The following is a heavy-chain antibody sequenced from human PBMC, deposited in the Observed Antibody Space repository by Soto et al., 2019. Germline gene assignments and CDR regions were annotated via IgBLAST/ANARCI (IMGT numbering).Heavy chain of an antibody. CDR2: ISYDGSHK. CDR1: GFTFSSYA. CDR3: ARDPYSGTSLYFEY. V-gene: IGHV3-30*14. J-gene: IGHJ4*02. Sequence: QVQLVESGGGVVQPGRSLRLSCAASGFTFSSYAMHWVRQAPGKGLEWVAVISYDGSHKNYGDSVKGRFTISRDHSQNTVYLQTNSLRGEDTAVYYCARDPYSGTSLYFEYCGQGTRVTVSS. D-gene: IGHD2-2*01.